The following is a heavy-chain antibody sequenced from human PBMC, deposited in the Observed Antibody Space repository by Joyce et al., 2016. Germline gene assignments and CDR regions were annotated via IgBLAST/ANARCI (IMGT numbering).Heavy chain of an antibody. V-gene: IGHV3-49*05. CDR2: IRRKAYGGTT. D-gene: IGHD2-15*01. CDR1: GFIFGDYA. J-gene: IGHJ5*02. Sequence: EVQLVESGGGLVKPGRSLRLSCTSSGFIFGDYAMNWFRQAPGEGLEWVGLIRRKAYGGTTDYAASVKGRFTISRDDSKSIAYLQMNSLKTEDTAVYYCTRIGDCSGGSCYEGWFDPWGQGTLVTVSS. CDR3: TRIGDCSGGSCYEGWFDP.